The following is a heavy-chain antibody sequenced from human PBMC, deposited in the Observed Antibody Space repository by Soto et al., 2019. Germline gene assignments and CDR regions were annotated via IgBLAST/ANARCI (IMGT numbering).Heavy chain of an antibody. V-gene: IGHV3-48*01. CDR1: GFTFSSYS. CDR2: ISSSSSTI. J-gene: IGHJ6*03. CDR3: ARVGYSGYCSSTSCASYYYYMDV. Sequence: GSLRLSCAASGFTFSSYSMNWVRQAPGKGLEWVSYISSSSSTIYYADSVKGRFTISRDNAKNSLYLQMNSLRAEDTAVYYCARVGYSGYCSSTSCASYYYYMDVWGKGTTVTVSS. D-gene: IGHD2-2*01.